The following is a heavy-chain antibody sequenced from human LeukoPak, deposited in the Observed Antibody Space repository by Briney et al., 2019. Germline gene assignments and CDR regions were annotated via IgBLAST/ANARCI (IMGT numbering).Heavy chain of an antibody. CDR2: ISGSGGST. CDR3: ANLLTYYYGSGSYK. J-gene: IGHJ4*02. CDR1: GFTFSSYA. Sequence: GGSLRLSCAASGFTFSSYAMSWVRQAPGRGLEWVSAISGSGGSTYYADSVKGRFTISRDNSKNTLYLQMNSLRAEDTAVYYCANLLTYYYGSGSYKWGQGTLVTVSS. D-gene: IGHD3-10*01. V-gene: IGHV3-23*01.